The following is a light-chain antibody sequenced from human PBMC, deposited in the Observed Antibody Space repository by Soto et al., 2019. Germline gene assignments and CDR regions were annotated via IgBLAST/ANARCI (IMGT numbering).Light chain of an antibody. J-gene: IGKJ5*01. CDR2: GAS. CDR3: QQYGSSPPIT. CDR1: ETVSSY. V-gene: IGKV3-20*01. Sequence: EIVLMQSPGTLSLSPGERATLSCMASETVSSYLAWYQQKPGQAPRLLIYGASNRATGIPDRFSGSGSGTDFTLTINRLELEDFAVYHCQQYGSSPPITFGQGTRLEIK.